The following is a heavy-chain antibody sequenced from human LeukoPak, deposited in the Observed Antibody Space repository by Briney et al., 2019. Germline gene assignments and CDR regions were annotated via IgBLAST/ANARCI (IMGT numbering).Heavy chain of an antibody. V-gene: IGHV7-4-1*02. CDR1: GYTFTSYA. Sequence: ASVKVSCKASGYTFTSYAMNWVRQAPGQGLEWLGWINTNTGNPTYAQGFTGRFVFSLDTSVSTAYLQISSLKAEDTAVYYCARARRRGYSYNDAFDIWGQGTMVTVSS. D-gene: IGHD5-18*01. CDR3: ARARRRGYSYNDAFDI. J-gene: IGHJ3*02. CDR2: INTNTGNP.